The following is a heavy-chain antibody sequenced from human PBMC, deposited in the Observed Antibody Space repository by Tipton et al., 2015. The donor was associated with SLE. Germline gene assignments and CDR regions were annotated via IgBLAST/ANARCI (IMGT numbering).Heavy chain of an antibody. CDR1: GGSISSHY. V-gene: IGHV4-59*11. CDR2: IYYSGST. D-gene: IGHD6-19*01. Sequence: LSLTCTVSGGSISSHYWSWIRQPPGKGLEWIGYIYYSGSTNYNPSLKSRVTISVDTSKNQFSLKLSSVTAADTAVYYCARDQAVAGRGAFDIWGQGTMVTVSS. CDR3: ARDQAVAGRGAFDI. J-gene: IGHJ3*02.